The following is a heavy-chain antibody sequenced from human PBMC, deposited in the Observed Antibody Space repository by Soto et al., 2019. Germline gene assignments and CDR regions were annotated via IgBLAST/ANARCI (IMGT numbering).Heavy chain of an antibody. Sequence: QVQLVQSGAEVKKPGSSVKVSCKASGGTFSSYAISWVRQAPGQGLEWMGGIIPIFGTANYAQKFQGRVTITADKSTSTAYMELSSLRSEDTAVYYCARVRPTGIAAAGTNYYYGMDVWDQGPTVTVSS. V-gene: IGHV1-69*06. CDR2: IIPIFGTA. D-gene: IGHD6-13*01. J-gene: IGHJ6*02. CDR1: GGTFSSYA. CDR3: ARVRPTGIAAAGTNYYYGMDV.